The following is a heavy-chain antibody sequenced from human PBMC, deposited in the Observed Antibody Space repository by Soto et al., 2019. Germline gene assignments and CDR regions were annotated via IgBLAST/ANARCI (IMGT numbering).Heavy chain of an antibody. Sequence: SETLSLTCAVSGYSISSGYYWGWIRQPPGKGLEWIGSIYHSGSTYYNPSLKSRVTISVDTSKNQFSLKLSSVTAADTAVYFCSRDQSLFDYVWGSYHTVFDYWGQGTLVTVSS. CDR3: SRDQSLFDYVWGSYHTVFDY. CDR1: GYSISSGYY. V-gene: IGHV4-38-2*02. CDR2: IYHSGST. J-gene: IGHJ4*02. D-gene: IGHD3-16*01.